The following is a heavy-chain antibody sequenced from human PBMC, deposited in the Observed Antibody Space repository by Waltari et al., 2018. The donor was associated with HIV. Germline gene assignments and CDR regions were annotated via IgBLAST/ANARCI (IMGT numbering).Heavy chain of an antibody. J-gene: IGHJ3*02. CDR1: ASSVSSGSY. D-gene: IGHD3-22*01. CDR3: ARDQDYYESSGYTCYAFDM. V-gene: IGHV4-38-2*02. Sequence: QVQLPESGPGLVKPSETLSLPCKVSASSVSSGSYWAWIRQSPGKGLEWIGSIYRSGTTYYNPSVKRRVTKVVNMSKNQFAFKLSTVTAADTADYYCARDQDYYESSGYTCYAFDMWGPGTMVTVSS. CDR2: IYRSGTT.